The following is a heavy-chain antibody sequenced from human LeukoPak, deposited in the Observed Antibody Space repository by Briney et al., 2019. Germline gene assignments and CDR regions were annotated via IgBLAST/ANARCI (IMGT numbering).Heavy chain of an antibody. D-gene: IGHD6-19*01. Sequence: GGSLRLSCAASGFTFSCYWMSWVRQAPGKGLEWVANIKQDGSEKYYVDSVKGRFTISRDNAKNSLYLQMNSLRAEDTAVYYCARYIAVAGLYYFDYWGQGTLVTVSS. CDR3: ARYIAVAGLYYFDY. V-gene: IGHV3-7*01. CDR1: GFTFSCYW. J-gene: IGHJ4*02. CDR2: IKQDGSEK.